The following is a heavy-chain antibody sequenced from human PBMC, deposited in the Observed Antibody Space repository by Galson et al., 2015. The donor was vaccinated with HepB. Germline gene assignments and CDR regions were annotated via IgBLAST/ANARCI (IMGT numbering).Heavy chain of an antibody. CDR3: ARGGAGYSSGWYYFDY. J-gene: IGHJ4*02. V-gene: IGHV1-2*04. Sequence: SVKVSCKASGYTFTGYYMHWVRQAPGQGLEWMGWINPNSGGTNYAQKFQGWVTMTRDTSISTAYMELSRLRSDDTAVYYCARGGAGYSSGWYYFDYWGQGTLVTVSS. D-gene: IGHD6-19*01. CDR1: GYTFTGYY. CDR2: INPNSGGT.